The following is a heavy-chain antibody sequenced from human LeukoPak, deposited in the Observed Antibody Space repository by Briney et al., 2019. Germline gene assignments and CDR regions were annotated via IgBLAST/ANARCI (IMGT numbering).Heavy chain of an antibody. CDR2: INHSGST. CDR1: GGSFSGYY. J-gene: IGHJ3*02. V-gene: IGHV4-34*01. D-gene: IGHD2-8*01. CDR3: ARGSRSMAFDI. Sequence: SEALSLTCAVYGGSFSGYYWSWIRQPPGKGLEWIGEINHSGSTNYNPSLKSRVTISVDTSKNQFSLKLSSVTAADTAVYYCARGSRSMAFDIWGQGTMVTVSS.